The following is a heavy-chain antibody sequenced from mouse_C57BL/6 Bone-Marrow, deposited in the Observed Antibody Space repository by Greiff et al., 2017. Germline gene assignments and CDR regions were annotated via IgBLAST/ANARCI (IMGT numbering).Heavy chain of an antibody. D-gene: IGHD1-1*01. Sequence: VQLQQSGGGLVQPKGSLKLSCAASGFSFNTYAMNWVRQAPGKGLEWVARIRSKSNNYATYYADSVKDTFTISRDDSESILYLQMNTLKTDDTAMYYCVRHRDYYYGSSYPYFDVWGTGTTVTVSS. V-gene: IGHV10-1*01. CDR1: GFSFNTYA. CDR2: IRSKSNNYAT. CDR3: VRHRDYYYGSSYPYFDV. J-gene: IGHJ1*03.